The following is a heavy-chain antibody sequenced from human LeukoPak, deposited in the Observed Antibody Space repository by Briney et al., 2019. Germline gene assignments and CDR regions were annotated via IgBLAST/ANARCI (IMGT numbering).Heavy chain of an antibody. Sequence: GGSLGLSCTASGFTFGDYAMSWFRQAPGQGLEWIGFIRSKAYGGTTEYAASVKGRFTISRDDSKSIAYLQMNSLKTEDTAVYYCTRDFSSIWYGTTDYWGQGTLVTVSS. V-gene: IGHV3-49*03. CDR2: IRSKAYGGTT. D-gene: IGHD6-13*01. CDR1: GFTFGDYA. CDR3: TRDFSSIWYGTTDY. J-gene: IGHJ4*02.